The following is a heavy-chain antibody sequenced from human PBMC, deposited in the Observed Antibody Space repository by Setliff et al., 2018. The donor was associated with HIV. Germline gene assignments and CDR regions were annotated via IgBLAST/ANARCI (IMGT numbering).Heavy chain of an antibody. D-gene: IGHD3-3*01. CDR2: IYYTGSG. CDR1: GGSISTYY. Sequence: LFLTCTVSGGSISTYYWSWIRQFPGKGLEWIGNIYYTGSGNYNPSLKSRVTIFLDTSKNQFSLRLSSVTAADTAVYYCARGLGSDYIFWSTYPGYYYYMDVWGKGTTVTVSS. CDR3: ARGLGSDYIFWSTYPGYYYYMDV. J-gene: IGHJ6*03. V-gene: IGHV4-59*01.